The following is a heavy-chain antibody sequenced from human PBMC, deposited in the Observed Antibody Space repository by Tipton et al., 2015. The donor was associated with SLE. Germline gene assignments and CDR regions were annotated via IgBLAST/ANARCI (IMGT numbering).Heavy chain of an antibody. CDR3: ARVLTDYYGMDV. V-gene: IGHV1-3*01. CDR1: GGTFTNYG. Sequence: QVQLVQSGAEVKKPGSSVKVSCKASGGTFTNYGISWVRQAPGQRLEWMGWINAGNGNTKYSQKFQGRVTITRDTSASTAYMELSSLRSEDTAVYYCARVLTDYYGMDVWGQGTTVTVSS. CDR2: INAGNGNT. D-gene: IGHD3-9*01. J-gene: IGHJ6*02.